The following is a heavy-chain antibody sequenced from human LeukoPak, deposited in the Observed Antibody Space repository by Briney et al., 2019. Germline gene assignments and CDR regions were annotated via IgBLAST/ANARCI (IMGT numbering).Heavy chain of an antibody. CDR2: INHSGST. Sequence: PSETLSLTCAVYGGSFSGYYWSWIRQPPGKGLEWIGEINHSGSTNYNPSLKSRVTISVDTSKNQFSLKLSSVTAADTAVYYCARPYSSSWYEVDWFDPWGQGTLVTVSS. CDR1: GGSFSGYY. V-gene: IGHV4-34*01. D-gene: IGHD6-13*01. CDR3: ARPYSSSWYEVDWFDP. J-gene: IGHJ5*02.